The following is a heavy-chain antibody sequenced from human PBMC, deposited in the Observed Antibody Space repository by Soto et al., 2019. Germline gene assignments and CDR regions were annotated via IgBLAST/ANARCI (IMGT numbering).Heavy chain of an antibody. CDR2: IYYSGST. V-gene: IGHV4-59*01. D-gene: IGHD3-10*01. Sequence: SETLSLTCTVSGGSISSYYWSWIRQPPGKGLEWIGYIYYSGSTNYNPSLKSRVTISVDTSKNQFSLKLSSVTAADTAVYYCARGTSLLWFGELLYDYYYYYGMDVWGQGTTVTVS. CDR1: GGSISSYY. J-gene: IGHJ6*02. CDR3: ARGTSLLWFGELLYDYYYYYGMDV.